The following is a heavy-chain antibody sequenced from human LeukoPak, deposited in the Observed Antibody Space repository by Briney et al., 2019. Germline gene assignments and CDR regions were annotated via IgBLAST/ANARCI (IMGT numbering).Heavy chain of an antibody. D-gene: IGHD2-2*01. CDR3: AKDDCSSTSCYPLSVFDY. V-gene: IGHV3-30*02. Sequence: GGSLRLSCAASGFTFSNAWMSWVRQAPGKGLEWVAFIRYDGSNKYYADSVKGRFTISRDNSKNTLYLQMNSLRAEDTAVYYCAKDDCSSTSCYPLSVFDYWGQGTLVTVSS. CDR2: IRYDGSNK. CDR1: GFTFSNAW. J-gene: IGHJ4*02.